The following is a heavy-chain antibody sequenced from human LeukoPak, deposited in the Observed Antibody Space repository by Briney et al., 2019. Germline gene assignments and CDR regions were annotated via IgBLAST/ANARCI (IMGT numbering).Heavy chain of an antibody. J-gene: IGHJ3*02. D-gene: IGHD3-22*01. CDR3: ARDSHKFDSSGYYPDAFDI. CDR1: GFTFSIYS. V-gene: IGHV3-21*01. Sequence: GGSLRLSCAASGFTFSIYSMNWVRQAPGKGLEWVSSISDSGSYIYYADSVKGRFTISRDNAKNSLYLQMNSLRAEDTAVYYCARDSHKFDSSGYYPDAFDIWGQGTMVTVSS. CDR2: ISDSGSYI.